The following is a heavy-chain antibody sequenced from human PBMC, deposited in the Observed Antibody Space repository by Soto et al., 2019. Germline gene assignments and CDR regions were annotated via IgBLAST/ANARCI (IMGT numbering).Heavy chain of an antibody. J-gene: IGHJ6*02. CDR1: GGSINNCY. Sequence: SETLSLTCTVSGGSINNCYCSWIWLPPGKGLEWIGYIYVSGSTNYNPSLTSRGTISVDTSTTQFSLKMKSVTAADTAVYYCARGGYRYGQGSLYSYSGMDVWGQGTTLTGS. CDR3: ARGGYRYGQGSLYSYSGMDV. V-gene: IGHV4-59*01. CDR2: IYVSGST. D-gene: IGHD5-18*01.